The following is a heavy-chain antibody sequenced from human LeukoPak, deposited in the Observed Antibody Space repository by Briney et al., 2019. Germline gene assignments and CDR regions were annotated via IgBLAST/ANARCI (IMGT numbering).Heavy chain of an antibody. D-gene: IGHD3-22*01. J-gene: IGHJ5*02. Sequence: SSETLSLTCTVSDGSISSYYWSWIRQPTGKGLEWIGRIYSSGSTNYNPSLKSRVTMSVDTSKNQFSLKLSSVTAADTAVYYCARDRHDSVYNWFDPWGQGTLVTVSS. V-gene: IGHV4-4*07. CDR1: DGSISSYY. CDR2: IYSSGST. CDR3: ARDRHDSVYNWFDP.